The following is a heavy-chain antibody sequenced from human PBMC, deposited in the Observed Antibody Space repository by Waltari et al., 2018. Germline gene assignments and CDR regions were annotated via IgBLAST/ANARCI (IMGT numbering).Heavy chain of an antibody. D-gene: IGHD3-22*01. V-gene: IGHV4-59*01. CDR2: IYYSGST. J-gene: IGHJ4*02. CDR3: ARVGLNYDSSGED. Sequence: QVQLQESGPGLVTPSETLSLTCTVSGGSISRYYWSWIRQPPGKGLEWIGYIYYSGSTNYNPSLKSRVTISVDTSKNQFSLKLSSVTAADTAVYYCARVGLNYDSSGEDWGQGTLVTVSS. CDR1: GGSISRYY.